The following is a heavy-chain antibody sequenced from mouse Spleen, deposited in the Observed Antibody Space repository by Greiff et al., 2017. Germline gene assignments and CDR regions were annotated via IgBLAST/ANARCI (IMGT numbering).Heavy chain of an antibody. J-gene: IGHJ2*01. D-gene: IGHD4-1*01. CDR2: INPNNGGT. CDR3: ARGGTNWDYFDY. Sequence: EVKLQQSGPELVKPGASVKISCKASGYTFTDYYMNWVKQSHGKSLEWIGDINPNNGGTSYNQKFKGKATLTVDKSSSTAYMELRSLTSEDSAVYYCARGGTNWDYFDYWGQGTTLTVSS. V-gene: IGHV1-26*01. CDR1: GYTFTDYY.